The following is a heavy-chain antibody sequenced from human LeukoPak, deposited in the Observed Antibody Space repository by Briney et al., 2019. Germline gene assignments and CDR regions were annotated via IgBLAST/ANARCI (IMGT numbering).Heavy chain of an antibody. V-gene: IGHV4-59*01. CDR3: AKSYLAGDYDFWSGYYTSVAGPPEYFQH. J-gene: IGHJ1*01. CDR2: IYYSGST. D-gene: IGHD3-3*01. CDR1: GGSISSYY. Sequence: SETLSLTRTVSGGSISSYYWSWIRQPPGKGLEWIGYIYYSGSTNYNPSLKSRVTISVDTSKNQFSLKLSSVTAADTAVYYCAKSYLAGDYDFWSGYYTSVAGPPEYFQHWGQGTLVTVSS.